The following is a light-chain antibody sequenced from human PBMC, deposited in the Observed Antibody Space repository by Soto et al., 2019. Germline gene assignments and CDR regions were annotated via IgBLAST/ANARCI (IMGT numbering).Light chain of an antibody. CDR1: SSNIGAGYD. CDR3: QSYDISLSGYM. V-gene: IGLV1-40*01. Sequence: SVLTQPPSVSGAPGQRVTISCTGSSSNIGAGYDVHWYQHLPGTAPKFLIYGNTNRPSGVPDRFSGSKSGTSASLAITGLQVEDEADYYCQSYDISLSGYMFGGGTKLTVL. J-gene: IGLJ3*02. CDR2: GNT.